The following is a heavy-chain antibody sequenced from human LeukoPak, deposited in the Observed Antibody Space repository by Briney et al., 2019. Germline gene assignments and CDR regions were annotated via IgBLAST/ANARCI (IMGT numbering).Heavy chain of an antibody. CDR1: GFTFSRYW. J-gene: IGHJ3*02. V-gene: IGHV3-7*01. Sequence: GGSLRLSCAASGFTFSRYWMSWVRQAPGKGLEWVANIKQDGSEKYYVDSVKGRFTISRDNAKNSLYLQMNSLRAEDTAVYYCARARVRYAFDIWGQGTMVTVSS. CDR2: IKQDGSEK. CDR3: ARARVRYAFDI. D-gene: IGHD4-17*01.